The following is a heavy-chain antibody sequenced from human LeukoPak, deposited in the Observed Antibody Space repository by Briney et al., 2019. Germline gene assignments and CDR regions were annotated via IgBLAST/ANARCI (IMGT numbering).Heavy chain of an antibody. V-gene: IGHV3-48*03. J-gene: IGHJ5*02. CDR1: GFTFSSYE. D-gene: IGHD3-10*01. Sequence: TGGSLRLSCAASGFTFSSYEMNWVRQAPGKGLEWVSYISSSGSTIYYADSVKGRFTISRDNAKNSLYLQMNSLRAEDTAVYYCARRLGLGFGEYSNNWFDPWGQGTLVTVSS. CDR3: ARRLGLGFGEYSNNWFDP. CDR2: ISSSGSTI.